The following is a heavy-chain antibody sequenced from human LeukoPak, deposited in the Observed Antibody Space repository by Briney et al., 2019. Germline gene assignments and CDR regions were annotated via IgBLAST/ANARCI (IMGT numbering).Heavy chain of an antibody. CDR2: ISSNGGST. D-gene: IGHD6-6*01. CDR1: GFTFSSYA. V-gene: IGHV3-64*01. Sequence: PGGSLRLSCAASGFTFSSYAMHWVRQAPGKGLEYVSAISSNGGSTYYANPVKGRFTISRDNSKNTLFLQMGSLRAEDMAVYYCARGGSIAARPIDYWGQGTLVTASS. J-gene: IGHJ4*02. CDR3: ARGGSIAARPIDY.